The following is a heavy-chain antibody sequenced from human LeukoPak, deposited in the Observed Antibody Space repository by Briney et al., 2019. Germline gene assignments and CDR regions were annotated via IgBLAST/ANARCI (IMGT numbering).Heavy chain of an antibody. CDR1: GFSISSGYF. CDR2: IYYSGTT. Sequence: SETLSLTCAVSGFSISSGYFWAWVRRPPGKGLEWIGSIYYSGTTYYSLSLKSRVTISVDTSKNQFSLKLNSVTAADTAMYYCARERPKAMVSRYFDYWGQGTLVTVSS. V-gene: IGHV4-38-2*02. J-gene: IGHJ4*02. CDR3: ARERPKAMVSRYFDY. D-gene: IGHD5-18*01.